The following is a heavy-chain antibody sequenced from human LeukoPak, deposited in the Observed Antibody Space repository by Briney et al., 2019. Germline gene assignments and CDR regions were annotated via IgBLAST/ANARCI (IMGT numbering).Heavy chain of an antibody. D-gene: IGHD3-10*01. V-gene: IGHV4-34*01. CDR1: GFTFSSYA. CDR2: INHSGST. CDR3: ARSGLLWFGNNWFDP. Sequence: GSLRLSCAASGFTFSSYAMSWIRQPPGKGLEWIGEINHSGSTNYNPSLKSRVTISVDTSKNQFSLKLSSVTAADTAVYYCARSGLLWFGNNWFDPWGQGTLVTVSS. J-gene: IGHJ5*02.